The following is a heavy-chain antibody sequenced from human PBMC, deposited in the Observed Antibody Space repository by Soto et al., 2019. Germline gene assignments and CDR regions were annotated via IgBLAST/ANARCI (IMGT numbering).Heavy chain of an antibody. V-gene: IGHV2-5*02. CDR2: IYWDVGK. CDR3: AHSPSSWYPYYFDS. D-gene: IGHD6-13*01. J-gene: IGHJ4*02. Sequence: QITLKESGPTLMKPTQTLTLTCTFSGFSLSSSGVGVGWIRQPPGKALEWLALIYWDVGKRYSPSLKSRLTITKDTSKNQVVLTMTNMDPVDTATYYCAHSPSSWYPYYFDSWGQGTLVTVSS. CDR1: GFSLSSSGVG.